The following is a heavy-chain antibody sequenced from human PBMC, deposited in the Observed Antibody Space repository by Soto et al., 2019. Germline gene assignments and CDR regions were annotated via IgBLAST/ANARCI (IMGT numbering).Heavy chain of an antibody. CDR2: ISGSGGST. J-gene: IGHJ4*02. CDR1: GFTFSSYA. Sequence: GGSLRLSCAASGFTFSSYAMTWVRQAPGKGLEWVSGISGSGGSTYYAGSVKGRFTISRDNSKNTLFLQMNSLRAEDTAVYYCAKDPTYRALAAADSWGQGTLVTVSS. CDR3: AKDPTYRALAAADS. V-gene: IGHV3-23*01. D-gene: IGHD6-13*01.